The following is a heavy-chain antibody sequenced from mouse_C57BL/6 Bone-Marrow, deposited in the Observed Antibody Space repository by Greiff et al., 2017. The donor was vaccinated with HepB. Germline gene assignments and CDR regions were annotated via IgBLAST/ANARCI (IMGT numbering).Heavy chain of an antibody. J-gene: IGHJ1*03. CDR1: GYTFTDYE. CDR3: TKTLSRDWYFDV. D-gene: IGHD1-1*01. Sequence: QVQLQQSGAELVRPGASVTLSCKASGYTFTDYEVHWVKQTPVHGLEWIGAIDPETGGTAYNQKFKGKAILTADKSSSTAYMELRSLTSEDSAVYYCTKTLSRDWYFDVWGTGTTVTVSS. CDR2: IDPETGGT. V-gene: IGHV1-15*01.